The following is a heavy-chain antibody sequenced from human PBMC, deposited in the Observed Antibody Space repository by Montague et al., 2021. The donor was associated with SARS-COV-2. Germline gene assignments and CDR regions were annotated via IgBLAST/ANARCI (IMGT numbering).Heavy chain of an antibody. J-gene: IGHJ5*02. CDR3: ARPLNLYYYGSGSYSSWFDP. CDR1: GGSISSSSYY. V-gene: IGHV4-39*01. D-gene: IGHD3-10*01. CDR2: VYYSGST. Sequence: SETLSLTCTVSGGSISSSSYYWGWIRQPPGKGLEWIGSVYYSGSTYYNPSLKSRVTISVDTSKNQFSLKQSSVTAADTAVYYCARPLNLYYYGSGSYSSWFDPWGQGTLVTVSS.